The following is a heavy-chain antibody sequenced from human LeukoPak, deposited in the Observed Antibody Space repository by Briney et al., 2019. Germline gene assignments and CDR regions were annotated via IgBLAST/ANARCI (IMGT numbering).Heavy chain of an antibody. CDR2: INQDGTEK. CDR3: AVLEGLS. D-gene: IGHD5-24*01. CDR1: GFIISNYW. V-gene: IGHV3-7*03. J-gene: IGHJ4*02. Sequence: PGGSLRLSCEGSGFIISNYWMSWVRQAPGKGLDWVANINQDGTEKYYAQSVRGRFTISRDNARNSVQLQMNNLRAEDTALYYCAVLEGLSWGQGTLVSVSS.